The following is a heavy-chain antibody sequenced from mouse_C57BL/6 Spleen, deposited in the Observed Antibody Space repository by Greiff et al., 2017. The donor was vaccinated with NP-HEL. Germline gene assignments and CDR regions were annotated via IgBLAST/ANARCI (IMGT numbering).Heavy chain of an antibody. CDR3: ARGGNYGGLAY. J-gene: IGHJ3*01. Sequence: QVQLKQPGAELVKPGASVKMSCKASGYTFTSYWITWVKQRPGQGLEWIGDIYPGSGSTNYTEKFKSKATLTVDTSSTTAYMQLSSLTSEDSAVYYCARGGNYGGLAYWGQGTLVTVSA. CDR1: GYTFTSYW. CDR2: IYPGSGST. V-gene: IGHV1-55*01. D-gene: IGHD2-1*01.